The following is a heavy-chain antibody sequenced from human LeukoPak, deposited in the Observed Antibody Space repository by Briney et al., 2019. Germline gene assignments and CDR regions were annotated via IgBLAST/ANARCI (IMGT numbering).Heavy chain of an antibody. J-gene: IGHJ3*02. CDR1: GYTFTNYD. CDR3: ASTAKLRHDAFDI. V-gene: IGHV1-8*01. D-gene: IGHD3-16*01. Sequence: ASVKVSCKASGYTFTNYDISWVRQATGQGLEWMGWMIPNSGTTGYAQKFQGRVTMTRDTSTSTVYMELSSLRSEDTAVYYCASTAKLRHDAFDIWGQGTMVTVSS. CDR2: MIPNSGTT.